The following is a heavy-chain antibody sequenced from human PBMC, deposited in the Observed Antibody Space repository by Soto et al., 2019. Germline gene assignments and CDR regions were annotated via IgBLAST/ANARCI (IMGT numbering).Heavy chain of an antibody. J-gene: IGHJ6*02. CDR1: GGTFSSYA. D-gene: IGHD1-20*01. CDR2: IIPIFGTA. Sequence: SVKVSCKASGGTFSSYAISWVRQAPGQGLEWMGGIIPIFGTANYAQKFQGRVTITADESTSTAYMELSSLRSEDTAVYYCARERNNWNHDYYYGMDVWGQGTTVTVSS. V-gene: IGHV1-69*13. CDR3: ARERNNWNHDYYYGMDV.